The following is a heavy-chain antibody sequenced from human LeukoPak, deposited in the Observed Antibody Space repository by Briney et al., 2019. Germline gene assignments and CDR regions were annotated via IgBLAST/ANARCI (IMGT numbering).Heavy chain of an antibody. CDR2: IGTAADT. D-gene: IGHD6-19*01. CDR1: GFTFSTYD. V-gene: IGHV3-13*01. J-gene: IGHJ4*02. Sequence: GGSLRLSCAASGFTFSTYDMHWVRRPTGRGLEWVSAIGTAADTYYAGSVKGRFTISRENAKNSLYLQMNSLRVEDTAVYYCARSPYSSAWNDYWGQGILVTVSS. CDR3: ARSPYSSAWNDY.